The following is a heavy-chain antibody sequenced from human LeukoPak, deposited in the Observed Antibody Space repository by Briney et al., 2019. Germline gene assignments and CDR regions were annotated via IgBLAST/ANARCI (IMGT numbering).Heavy chain of an antibody. CDR1: GFTFSSSA. V-gene: IGHV3-23*01. Sequence: GGSLRLSCAASGFTFSSSAMSWVRQAPGKGLEWGSAFSGSGGSTYYADSAKGRFTISRDNSKNTLYLQMNSLRAEDTAVYYCAKNDGGVSEVVDYGGQGTLVTVSS. CDR3: AKNDGGVSEVVDY. J-gene: IGHJ4*02. CDR2: FSGSGGST. D-gene: IGHD1-1*01.